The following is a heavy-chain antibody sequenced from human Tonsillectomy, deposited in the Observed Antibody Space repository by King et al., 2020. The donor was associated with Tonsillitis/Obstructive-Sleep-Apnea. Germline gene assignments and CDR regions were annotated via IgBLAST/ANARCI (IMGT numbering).Heavy chain of an antibody. CDR1: GGSISSSNW. CDR2: IYHSGST. V-gene: IGHV4-4*02. J-gene: IGHJ2*01. D-gene: IGHD6-13*01. CDR3: ARAAALAAAGYPIDWYFDL. Sequence: QLQESGPGLVKPSGTLSLTCAVSGGSISSSNWWSWVRQPPGKGLEWIGEIYHSGSTNYNPSLKSRVTISVDKSKNQFSLKLSSVTAADTAVYYCARAAALAAAGYPIDWYFDLWGRGTLVTVSS.